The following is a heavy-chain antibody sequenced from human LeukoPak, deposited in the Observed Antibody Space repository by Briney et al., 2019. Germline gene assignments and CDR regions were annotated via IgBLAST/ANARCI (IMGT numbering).Heavy chain of an antibody. V-gene: IGHV4-34*01. Sequence: PSETLSLTCAVYCGSFSGYYWSWIRQPPGKGLEWIGEINHSGSTNYNPSLKSRVTISVDTSKNQFSLKLSSVTAADTAVYYCARDVYYGMDVWGQGTTVTVSS. CDR3: ARDVYYGMDV. CDR1: CGSFSGYY. CDR2: INHSGST. J-gene: IGHJ6*02.